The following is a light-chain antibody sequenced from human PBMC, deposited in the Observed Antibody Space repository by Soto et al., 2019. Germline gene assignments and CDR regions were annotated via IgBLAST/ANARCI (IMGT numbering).Light chain of an antibody. CDR1: QSINKY. V-gene: IGKV1-39*01. CDR3: QHSYNSPHT. Sequence: DIQMTQSPSSLSASLGDRVTITCRASQSINKYLNWYQQEEGKAPKFLIYAATSLQSGVPSRFIGSGSGTEFTLTISSLQPGDFATSCCQHSYNSPHTFCLGTKLEIK. CDR2: AAT. J-gene: IGKJ2*01.